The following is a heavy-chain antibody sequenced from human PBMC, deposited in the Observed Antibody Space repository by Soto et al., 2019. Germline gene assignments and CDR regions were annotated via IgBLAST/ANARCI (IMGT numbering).Heavy chain of an antibody. J-gene: IGHJ6*03. V-gene: IGHV1-8*01. CDR3: AVGPAEGIAAAWSTEGLYYYMDV. CDR1: GYTFTSYD. CDR2: MNPNRGNT. Sequence: QVQLVQSGAEVKKPGASVKVSCKASGYTFTSYDINWVRQATGQGLEWMGWMNPNRGNTGYAQKFQGRVTMTRNTYLSTAYMVLGSLRSEDAAVYYCAVGPAEGIAAAWSTEGLYYYMDVWGKGTTVTVS. D-gene: IGHD6-13*01.